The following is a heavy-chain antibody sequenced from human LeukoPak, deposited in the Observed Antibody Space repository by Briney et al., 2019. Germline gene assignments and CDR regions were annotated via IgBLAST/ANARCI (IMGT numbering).Heavy chain of an antibody. CDR1: GYTFTGYY. CDR2: INPNSGGT. CDR3: AREGSSSDFDY. V-gene: IGHV1-2*06. J-gene: IGHJ4*02. D-gene: IGHD6-6*01. Sequence: ASVKVSCKASGYTFTGYYMHWVRQSPGQGLEWMGRINPNSGGTNYAQKVQGRVTMTRDTSISTAYMELSRLRSDDTAVYYCAREGSSSDFDYWGQGTLVTVSS.